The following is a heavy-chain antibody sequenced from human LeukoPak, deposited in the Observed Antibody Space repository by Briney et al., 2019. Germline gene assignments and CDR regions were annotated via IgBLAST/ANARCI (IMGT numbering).Heavy chain of an antibody. Sequence: SETLSLTCTVSGGSISSYYWSWIRQPAGKGLEWIGRIYTSGSTNYNPSLKSRVTISVDTSKNQFSLKLSSVTAADTAVYYCARGEMAYCGGDCYSVWFDPWGQGTLVTVSS. J-gene: IGHJ5*02. CDR2: IYTSGST. D-gene: IGHD2-21*02. CDR1: GGSISSYY. CDR3: ARGEMAYCGGDCYSVWFDP. V-gene: IGHV4-4*07.